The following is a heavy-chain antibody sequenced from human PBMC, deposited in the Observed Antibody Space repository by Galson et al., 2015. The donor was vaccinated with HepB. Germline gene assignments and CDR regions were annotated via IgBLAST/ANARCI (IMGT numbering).Heavy chain of an antibody. CDR1: GFTFDDYT. J-gene: IGHJ4*02. CDR3: AKGHTAMVTGYFDY. D-gene: IGHD5-18*01. Sequence: SLRLSCAASGFTFDDYTMHWVRQAPGKGLEWVSLISWDGGSTYYADSVKGRFTISRDNSKNSLYLQMNSLRTEDTALYYCAKGHTAMVTGYFDYWGQGTLVTVSS. CDR2: ISWDGGST. V-gene: IGHV3-43*01.